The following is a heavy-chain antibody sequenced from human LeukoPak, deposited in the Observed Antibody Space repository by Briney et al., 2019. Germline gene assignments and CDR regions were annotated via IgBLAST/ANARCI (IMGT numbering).Heavy chain of an antibody. J-gene: IGHJ4*02. D-gene: IGHD4/OR15-4a*01. Sequence: GGSLRLSCAASGFTFSSYEMNWVRQAPGKGLEWVANIKQDGSEEYYVDSVKGRFTISRDNAKNSLYLQMNSLRAEDTALYYCASTLKRDYWGQGTLVTVSS. CDR3: ASTLKRDY. V-gene: IGHV3-7*01. CDR1: GFTFSSYE. CDR2: IKQDGSEE.